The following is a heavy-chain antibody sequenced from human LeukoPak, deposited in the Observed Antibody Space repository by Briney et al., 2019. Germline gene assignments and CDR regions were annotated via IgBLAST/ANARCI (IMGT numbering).Heavy chain of an antibody. CDR3: AKRGHCSSTSCYTEA. CDR2: NGATGGNI. Sequence: HGGSLRLSCAASGFTFSSYAMNWVRQAPGKGLEWVSANGATGGNIYYADSVKGRFTISRDNSKNTLYLQMNSMRAEDTAIYYCAKRGHCSSTSCYTEAWGQGTLVTVSS. V-gene: IGHV3-23*01. J-gene: IGHJ4*02. D-gene: IGHD2-2*02. CDR1: GFTFSSYA.